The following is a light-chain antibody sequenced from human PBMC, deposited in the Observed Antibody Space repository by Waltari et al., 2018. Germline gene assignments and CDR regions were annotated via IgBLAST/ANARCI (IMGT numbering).Light chain of an antibody. CDR1: ETIHNAY. Sequence: EIVLTQSPGTLSFTPGERVTLSCRASETIHNAYLAWYQQTPGQAPRPLIFGPSTRATGIPARFSGSGSATDFTLTISRLEPEDFALYHCHYSGPSMWTFGQGTRVEIK. CDR2: GPS. V-gene: IGKV3-20*01. CDR3: HYSGPSMWT. J-gene: IGKJ1*01.